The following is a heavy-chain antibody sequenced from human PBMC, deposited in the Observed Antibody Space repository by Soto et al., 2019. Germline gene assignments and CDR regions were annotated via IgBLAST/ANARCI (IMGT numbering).Heavy chain of an antibody. V-gene: IGHV2-5*02. CDR1: GFSLSTTGVG. J-gene: IGHJ5*02. CDR3: AHRPYTSWYPYNWFDP. CDR2: IHWDDDE. Sequence: SGPTLVNPTQTLTLTFSFSGFSLSTTGVGVAWIRQPPGKALEWLALIHWDDDERYSPSLKSRLTITKDTSKNQVVLTMTNMDPVDTATYYCAHRPYTSWYPYNWFDPWGQGTLVTVSS. D-gene: IGHD6-13*01.